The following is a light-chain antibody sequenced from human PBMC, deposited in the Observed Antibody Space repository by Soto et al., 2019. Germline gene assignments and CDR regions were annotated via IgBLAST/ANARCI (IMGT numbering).Light chain of an antibody. CDR2: AAS. Sequence: DIQMTQSPSYLSASIGDRVTITCRASQGIRNDLGWYQQKPGKAPKRLIYAASGFQSGVPSRFSGGGSGTEFSLAIRNLQPEEFATYYCLQHNTYIPSTFGPGTRLEI. J-gene: IGKJ5*01. V-gene: IGKV1-17*02. CDR3: LQHNTYIPST. CDR1: QGIRND.